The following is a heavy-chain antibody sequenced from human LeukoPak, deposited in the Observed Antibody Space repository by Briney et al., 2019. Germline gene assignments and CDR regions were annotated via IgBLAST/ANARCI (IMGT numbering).Heavy chain of an antibody. J-gene: IGHJ4*02. CDR2: IYYSGST. V-gene: IGHV4-34*01. CDR3: ARFRSSGYSIDY. D-gene: IGHD3-22*01. Sequence: SETLSLTCAVYGGSFSGYYWSWIRQPPGKGLEWIGNIYYSGSTYYNPSLKSRVTISVDTSKNQFSLKLSSVTAADTAVYYCARFRSSGYSIDYWGQGTLVTVSS. CDR1: GGSFSGYY.